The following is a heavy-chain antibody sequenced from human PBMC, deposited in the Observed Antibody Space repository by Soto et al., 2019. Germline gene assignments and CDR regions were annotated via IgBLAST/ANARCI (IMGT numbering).Heavy chain of an antibody. D-gene: IGHD3-22*01. V-gene: IGHV1-69*02. CDR3: ARCSYYYDSSGYYHGHFYYYYGMDV. Sequence: PVKVSCKTSGDTFSYYTVNWVRQAPGLGLEWMGRINPILTLSNYAQNFRGRVSITADESTSTAYMELSSLRSEDTAVYYCARCSYYYDSSGYYHGHFYYYYGMDVWCQ. CDR1: GDTFSYYT. J-gene: IGHJ6*02. CDR2: INPILTLS.